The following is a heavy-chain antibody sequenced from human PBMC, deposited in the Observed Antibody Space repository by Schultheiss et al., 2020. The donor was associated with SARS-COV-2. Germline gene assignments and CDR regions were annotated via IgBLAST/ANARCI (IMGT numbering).Heavy chain of an antibody. J-gene: IGHJ5*02. Sequence: GESLKISCAASGFTFDSSSMNWVRQAPGKGLEWVSYISSSINTIYYADSVKGRFTISRDNAKNSLYLQMDSLRAEDTAVYYCARDKDFRAWGQGTLVTVSS. CDR3: ARDKDFRA. V-gene: IGHV3-48*04. CDR1: GFTFDSSS. D-gene: IGHD3-10*01. CDR2: ISSSINTI.